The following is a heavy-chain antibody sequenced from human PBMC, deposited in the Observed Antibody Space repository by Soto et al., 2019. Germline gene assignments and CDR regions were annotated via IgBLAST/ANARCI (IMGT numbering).Heavy chain of an antibody. Sequence: SVKVSCKASGGTFISYAISWVRQAPGRGLEWMGGIIPVFGTANYTQKFQGRVTITADESTSTAYMELSSLRSEDTALYYCARGRATTYLTAFDYWGQGTLVTRLL. J-gene: IGHJ4*02. CDR3: ARGRATTYLTAFDY. CDR2: IIPVFGTA. V-gene: IGHV1-69*13. D-gene: IGHD1-26*01. CDR1: GGTFISYA.